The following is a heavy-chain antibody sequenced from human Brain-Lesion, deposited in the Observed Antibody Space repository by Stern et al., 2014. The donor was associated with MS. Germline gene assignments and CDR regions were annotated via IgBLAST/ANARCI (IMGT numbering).Heavy chain of an antibody. D-gene: IGHD6-13*01. CDR2: IFPVFGTP. J-gene: IGHJ5*02. CDR1: GGTFSKFP. Sequence: QVQLVHSGAEVTKPGSSAKVSCKASGGTFSKFPTSWARQAPGQGLEWMGGIFPVFGTPTSAHEFRGRVTTTAEVSTSTVYMELSSLRSDDTAVYYCALSSETSDRWYSLGYDLWGQGTLVTVSS. CDR3: ALSSETSDRWYSLGYDL. V-gene: IGHV1-69*01.